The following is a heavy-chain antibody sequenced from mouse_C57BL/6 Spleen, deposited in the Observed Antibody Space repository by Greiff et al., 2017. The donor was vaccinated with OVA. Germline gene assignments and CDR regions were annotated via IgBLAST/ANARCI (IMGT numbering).Heavy chain of an antibody. CDR3: ARRGGYDGDYYAMDY. CDR2: INPGSGGT. V-gene: IGHV1-54*01. J-gene: IGHJ4*01. D-gene: IGHD2-2*01. Sequence: QVHVKQSGAELVRPGTSVKVSCKASGYAFTNYLIEWVKQRPGQGLEWIGVINPGSGGTNYNEKFKGKATLTADKSSSTAYMQLSSLTSEDSAVYFCARRGGYDGDYYAMDYWGQGTSVTVSS. CDR1: GYAFTNYL.